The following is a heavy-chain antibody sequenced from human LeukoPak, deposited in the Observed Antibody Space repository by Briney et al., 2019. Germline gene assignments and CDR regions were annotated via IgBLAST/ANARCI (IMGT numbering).Heavy chain of an antibody. CDR2: IKQDGSEK. Sequence: GGSLRLSCAASGFTFSSYWMSWVRQAPGKGLEWVANIKQDGSEKYYVDSVKGRFTISRDNAKNSLYLQMNSLRAEDTAVYYCARDSYCSGGSCYMPLGIWGQGTMVTVSS. D-gene: IGHD2-15*01. CDR3: ARDSYCSGGSCYMPLGI. CDR1: GFTFSSYW. J-gene: IGHJ3*02. V-gene: IGHV3-7*01.